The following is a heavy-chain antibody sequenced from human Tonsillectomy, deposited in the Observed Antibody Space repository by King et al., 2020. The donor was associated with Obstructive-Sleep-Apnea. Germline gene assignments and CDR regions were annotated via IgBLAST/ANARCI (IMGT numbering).Heavy chain of an antibody. V-gene: IGHV1-8*01. CDR2: MNPNTGNT. D-gene: IGHD2-2*01. Sequence: QLVQSGAEVKKPGASVKVSCKASRYTFASYDINWVRQATGQGLEWMGWMNPNTGNTGYAQKFQGRVTMTRNTSISTAYMELSSLRSDDTAVYYCARGSRGYCSSASCRAAYWFDPWGQGTLVTVSS. CDR3: ARGSRGYCSSASCRAAYWFDP. CDR1: RYTFASYD. J-gene: IGHJ5*02.